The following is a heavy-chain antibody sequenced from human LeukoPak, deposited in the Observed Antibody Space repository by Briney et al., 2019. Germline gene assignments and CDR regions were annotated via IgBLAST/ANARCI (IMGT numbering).Heavy chain of an antibody. CDR1: GYTLTAYY. Sequence: ASVKVSCKASGYTLTAYYIHWGRQAPGQGLEWMGWISPNSGDTDYAQKFQGRVTMTRDTPISTVYMALSSLRSDDTAMYYCARIISYGGSDGFDLWGQGTMVTVSS. CDR2: ISPNSGDT. CDR3: ARIISYGGSDGFDL. J-gene: IGHJ3*01. V-gene: IGHV1-2*02. D-gene: IGHD1-26*01.